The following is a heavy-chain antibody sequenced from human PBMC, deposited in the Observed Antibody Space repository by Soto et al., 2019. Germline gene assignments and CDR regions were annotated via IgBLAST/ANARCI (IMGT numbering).Heavy chain of an antibody. V-gene: IGHV1-18*01. CDR2: ISAYNGNT. Sequence: QVQLVQSGAEVEKPGASVKVSCKASGFNFITYGINWVRQAPGQGLEWMGWISAYNGNTNYAQKLQGRVTMTTDTSSTTAYMELRSLRSDDTAVYYCARGYCSGGSCPYGVDVWGQGTTVIVSS. CDR1: GFNFITYG. J-gene: IGHJ6*02. CDR3: ARGYCSGGSCPYGVDV. D-gene: IGHD2-15*01.